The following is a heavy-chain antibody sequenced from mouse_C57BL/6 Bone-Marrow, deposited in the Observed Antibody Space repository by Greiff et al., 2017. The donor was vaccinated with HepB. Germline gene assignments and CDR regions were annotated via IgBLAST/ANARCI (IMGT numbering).Heavy chain of an antibody. CDR1: GFTFSDFY. J-gene: IGHJ4*01. CDR2: SRNKANDYTT. CDR3: ARDAERLLRDPYYYAMDY. Sequence: EVQVVESGGGLVQSGRSLRLSCATSGFTFSDFYMEWVRQAPGKGLEWIAASRNKANDYTTEYSASVKGRFIVSRDTSQSILYLQMNALRAEDTAIYYCARDAERLLRDPYYYAMDYWGQGTSVTVSS. D-gene: IGHD2-3*01. V-gene: IGHV7-1*01.